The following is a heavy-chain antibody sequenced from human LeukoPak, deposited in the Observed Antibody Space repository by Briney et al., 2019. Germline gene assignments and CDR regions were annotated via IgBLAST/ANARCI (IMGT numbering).Heavy chain of an antibody. D-gene: IGHD6-13*01. J-gene: IGHJ6*02. V-gene: IGHV3-30*18. CDR3: AKDQTAAGRYYYYGMDV. Sequence: GGSLRLSCAASGITFSSYGMHWVRQAPGKGLEWVAVISYDGSNKYYADSVKGRFTISRDNSKNTLYLQMNSLRAEDTAVHYCAKDQTAAGRYYYYGMDVWGQGTTVTVSS. CDR2: ISYDGSNK. CDR1: GITFSSYG.